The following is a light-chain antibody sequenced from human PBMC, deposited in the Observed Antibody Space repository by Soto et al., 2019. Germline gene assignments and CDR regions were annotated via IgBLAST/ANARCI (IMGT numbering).Light chain of an antibody. CDR3: MQALQAPYT. CDR1: QSLLYSNGYKY. CDR2: LGS. V-gene: IGKV2-28*01. Sequence: DIVMTQSPLSLPVTPGEPASISCRSSQSLLYSNGYKYLDWYLQKPGQSPQLLISLGSNRASGGPDRYSGSGSGTDFTLKISRGESEDVGVYYCMQALQAPYTLGQGTKLEI. J-gene: IGKJ2*01.